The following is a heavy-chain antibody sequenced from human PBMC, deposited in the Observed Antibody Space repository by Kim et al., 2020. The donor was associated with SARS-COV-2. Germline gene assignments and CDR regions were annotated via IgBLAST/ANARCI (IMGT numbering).Heavy chain of an antibody. CDR3: ARERIVVVPAATSNWFDP. Sequence: SETLSLTCTVSGGSISSGDYYWSWIRQPPGKGLEWIGYIYYSGSTYYNPSLKSRVTISVDTSKNQFSLKLSSVTAADTAVYYCARERIVVVPAATSNWFDPWGQGTLVTVSS. CDR1: GGSISSGDYY. J-gene: IGHJ5*02. V-gene: IGHV4-30-4*01. CDR2: IYYSGST. D-gene: IGHD2-2*01.